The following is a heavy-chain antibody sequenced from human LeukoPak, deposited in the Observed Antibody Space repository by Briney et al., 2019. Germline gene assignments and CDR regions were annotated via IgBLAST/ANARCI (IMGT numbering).Heavy chain of an antibody. V-gene: IGHV3-7*01. CDR1: GFTFSGYW. Sequence: GSLRLSCAASGFTFSGYWMSWVRQAPGKGLEWVANIKQDESEKYYVDSVKGRFTISRDNAKNSLYLQMNSLRAEDTAVYYCARGRYCSSTRCYFDYWGQGTLVTVSS. CDR2: IKQDESEK. D-gene: IGHD2-2*01. J-gene: IGHJ4*02. CDR3: ARGRYCSSTRCYFDY.